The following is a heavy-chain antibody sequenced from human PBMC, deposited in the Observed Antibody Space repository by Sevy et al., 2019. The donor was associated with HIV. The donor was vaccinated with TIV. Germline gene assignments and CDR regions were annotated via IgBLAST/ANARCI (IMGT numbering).Heavy chain of an antibody. D-gene: IGHD3-22*01. CDR1: GGSFSNFP. J-gene: IGHJ3*02. CDR2: IISKFGTT. V-gene: IGHV1-69*13. Sequence: ASVKVSCKASGGSFSNFPVSWVRQAPGQGLEWMGMIISKFGTTDYAQKFQGRVTITADESTTTAYMELTSLRSKDTAVYYCAREIPDYVSGYYSVDAFDIWGQGTKVTVSS. CDR3: AREIPDYVSGYYSVDAFDI.